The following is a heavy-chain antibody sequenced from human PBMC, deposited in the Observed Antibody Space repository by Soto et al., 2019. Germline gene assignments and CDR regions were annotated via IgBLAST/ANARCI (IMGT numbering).Heavy chain of an antibody. Sequence: ASVKVSCKASGYTFTSYDINWVRQAPGQRLEWKGWINAGNGNTKYSQKFQGRVTITRDTSASTAYMELSSLRSEDTAVYYCARVSGYYLPDYWGQGTLVTVS. V-gene: IGHV1-3*01. CDR1: GYTFTSYD. J-gene: IGHJ4*02. CDR2: INAGNGNT. D-gene: IGHD5-12*01. CDR3: ARVSGYYLPDY.